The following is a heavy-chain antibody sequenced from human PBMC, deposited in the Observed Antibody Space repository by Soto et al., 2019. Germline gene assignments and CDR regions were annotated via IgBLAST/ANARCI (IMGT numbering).Heavy chain of an antibody. CDR1: GFTFSSYA. J-gene: IGHJ4*02. Sequence: GGSLRLSCAASGFTFSSYAMHWVRQAPGKGLEWVAVISYDGSNKYYADSVKGRFTISRDNSKNTLYLQMNSLRAEDTAVYYCARDPVYYYGSGSYYNGGSFDYWGQGTRVTVFS. CDR2: ISYDGSNK. V-gene: IGHV3-30*04. CDR3: ARDPVYYYGSGSYYNGGSFDY. D-gene: IGHD3-10*01.